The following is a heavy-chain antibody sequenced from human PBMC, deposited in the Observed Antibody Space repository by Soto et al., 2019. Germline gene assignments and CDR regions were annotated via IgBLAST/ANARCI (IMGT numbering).Heavy chain of an antibody. V-gene: IGHV1-69*13. CDR2: IIPIFGTA. Sequence: SVKVSCKASGGTFSSYAISWVRQAPGQGLEWMGGIIPIFGTANYAQKFQGRVTITADESTSTAYMELSSLRSEDTAVYYCARKGTYYYDSSGYGFDYWGQGTLVTVSS. CDR3: ARKGTYYYDSSGYGFDY. J-gene: IGHJ4*02. CDR1: GGTFSSYA. D-gene: IGHD3-22*01.